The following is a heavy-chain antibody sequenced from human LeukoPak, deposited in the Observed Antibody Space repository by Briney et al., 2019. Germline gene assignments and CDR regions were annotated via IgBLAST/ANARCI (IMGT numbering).Heavy chain of an antibody. D-gene: IGHD3-10*01. V-gene: IGHV3-7*03. CDR3: AKGGAVSSKSITMIRGTRRYYYYMDV. J-gene: IGHJ6*03. Sequence: PGGSLRLSCAASGFTFSNYWMNWVRQAPGKGLEWVAKIQQDGSEKYYVDSVKGRFTISRDNSKNTLYLQLNRLRAEDTAVYYCAKGGAVSSKSITMIRGTRRYYYYMDVWGKGTTVTISS. CDR2: IQQDGSEK. CDR1: GFTFSNYW.